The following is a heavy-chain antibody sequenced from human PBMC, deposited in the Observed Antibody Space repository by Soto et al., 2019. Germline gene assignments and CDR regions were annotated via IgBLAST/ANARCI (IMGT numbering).Heavy chain of an antibody. CDR1: GGSISSNNYY. Sequence: SETLSLTCTVSGGSISSNNYYWGWIRQPPGKGLEWIGSIYYSGSTYYNPSLKSRLTISLDTPKNQFSLKLNSVTAADTAVYFCARNYDRSGYYYPYYLDYWGQGTLVTVSS. J-gene: IGHJ4*02. D-gene: IGHD3-22*01. CDR2: IYYSGST. V-gene: IGHV4-39*01. CDR3: ARNYDRSGYYYPYYLDY.